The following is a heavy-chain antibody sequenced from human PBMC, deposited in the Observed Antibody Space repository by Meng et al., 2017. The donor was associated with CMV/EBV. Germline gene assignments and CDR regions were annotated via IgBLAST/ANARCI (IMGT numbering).Heavy chain of an antibody. CDR1: GGSISSSSYY. CDR3: ARLGGDIVLMNA. Sequence: SETLSLTCTVSGGSISSSSYYWGWIRQPPGKGLEWIGSIYYSGSTYYNPSLKSRVTISVDTSKNQFSLWLSSVTAADTAVYYCARLGGDIVLMNAWGQGTLVTVSS. V-gene: IGHV4-39*01. J-gene: IGHJ5*02. CDR2: IYYSGST. D-gene: IGHD2-8*01.